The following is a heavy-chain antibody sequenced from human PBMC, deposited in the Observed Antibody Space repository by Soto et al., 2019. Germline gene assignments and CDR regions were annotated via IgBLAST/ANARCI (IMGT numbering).Heavy chain of an antibody. J-gene: IGHJ4*02. Sequence: GGSLRLSCAASGFTFSNAWMNWVRQAPGKGLEWVGRIKSKTDGGTTDYAAPVKGRFTISRDDSKNTLYLQMNSLKTEDTAVYYCTTDLRGGTTGTTGRTTRNDYWGQGTLVTVSS. CDR1: GFTFSNAW. D-gene: IGHD1-1*01. V-gene: IGHV3-15*07. CDR3: TTDLRGGTTGTTGRTTRNDY. CDR2: IKSKTDGGTT.